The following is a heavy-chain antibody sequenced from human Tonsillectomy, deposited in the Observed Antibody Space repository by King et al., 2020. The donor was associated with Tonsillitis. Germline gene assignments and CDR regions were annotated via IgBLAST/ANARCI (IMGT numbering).Heavy chain of an antibody. CDR2: INPNSGGT. CDR1: GYTFTAYY. Sequence: QLVQSGAEVKKPGASVKVSCKASGYTFTAYYMHWVRQAPGQGLEWMGWINPNSGGTNYEQKFQGRVTMTRDTSISTAYMELSRLTSDDTAVYYCARDGELPTDYWGQGTLVTVSS. J-gene: IGHJ4*02. V-gene: IGHV1-2*02. CDR3: ARDGELPTDY. D-gene: IGHD1-26*01.